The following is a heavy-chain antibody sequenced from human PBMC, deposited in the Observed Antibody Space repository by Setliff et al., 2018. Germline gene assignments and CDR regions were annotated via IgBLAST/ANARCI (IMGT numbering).Heavy chain of an antibody. J-gene: IGHJ6*02. V-gene: IGHV3-21*01. CDR3: ARDRIAAADASHYYYFAMDV. D-gene: IGHD6-13*01. Sequence: GGSLRLSCAASGFTFSTHSMNWVRQAPGKGLEWVSSISRSSTYIYYADSMKGRFTISRDNAKNSLYLQMNSLRAEDTAVYYCARDRIAAADASHYYYFAMDVWGQGTTVTASS. CDR1: GFTFSTHS. CDR2: ISRSSTYI.